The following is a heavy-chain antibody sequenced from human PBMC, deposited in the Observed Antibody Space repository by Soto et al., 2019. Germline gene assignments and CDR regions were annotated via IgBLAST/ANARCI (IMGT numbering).Heavy chain of an antibody. Sequence: PGGSLRLSCAASGFTFRSYAIHWVRQAPGEGLEWVAIISYDGSSKFDTDSVKGRFTISRDNSNNTLYLQMNRLRSEDTAVYYFGRARRTGPTLPHGGLDTWGQGTSAQVSS. J-gene: IGHJ4*02. D-gene: IGHD3-16*01. CDR3: GRARRTGPTLPHGGLDT. CDR1: GFTFRSYA. CDR2: ISYDGSSK. V-gene: IGHV3-30-3*01.